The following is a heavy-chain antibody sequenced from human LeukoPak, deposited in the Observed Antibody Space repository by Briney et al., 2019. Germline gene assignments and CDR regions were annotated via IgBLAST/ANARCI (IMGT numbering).Heavy chain of an antibody. CDR1: GYTFTSYY. D-gene: IGHD6-19*01. V-gene: IGHV1-46*01. Sequence: ASVKVSCKASGYTFTSYYMHWVRQAPGQGLEWMGIINPSGGSTSYAQKFQGRVTMTRDTSTSTVYMELSRLRSEDTAVYYCAREGPPGLGAVAFDYWGQGTLVTVSS. CDR3: AREGPPGLGAVAFDY. J-gene: IGHJ4*02. CDR2: INPSGGST.